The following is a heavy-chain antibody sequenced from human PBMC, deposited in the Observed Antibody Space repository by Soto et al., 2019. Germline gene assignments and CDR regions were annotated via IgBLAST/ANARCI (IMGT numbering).Heavy chain of an antibody. V-gene: IGHV6-1*01. CDR2: TYYRSKWYN. CDR3: ARDSRGIVVVVAATVYYFDY. D-gene: IGHD2-15*01. J-gene: IGHJ4*02. Sequence: TLSLTRDISRYSVSSSSAAWNLIRQSPSRGLEWLGRTYYRSKWYNDYAVSVKSRITINPDTSKNQFSLQLNSVTPEDTAVYYCARDSRGIVVVVAATVYYFDYWGQGTLVTVSS. CDR1: RYSVSSSSAA.